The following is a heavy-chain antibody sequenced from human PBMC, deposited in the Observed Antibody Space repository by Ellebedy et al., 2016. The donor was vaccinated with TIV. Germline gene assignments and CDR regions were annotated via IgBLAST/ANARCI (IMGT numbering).Heavy chain of an antibody. CDR1: GGSVTSGGYY. CDR2: ISDSATTI. J-gene: IGHJ4*02. D-gene: IGHD5-12*01. CDR3: ARVLGYGGSRFYFDY. Sequence: LSLTCTVSGGSVTSGGYYMSWIRQAPGKGLEWIAYISDSATTIKYADSVKGRFTVSRNNAKNSLFLQMSSLRADDTAIYYCARVLGYGGSRFYFDYWGQGSLVTVSS. V-gene: IGHV3-11*01.